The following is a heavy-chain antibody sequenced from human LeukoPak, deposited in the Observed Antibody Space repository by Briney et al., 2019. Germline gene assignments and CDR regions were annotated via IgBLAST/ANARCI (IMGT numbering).Heavy chain of an antibody. V-gene: IGHV3-21*01. D-gene: IGHD3-9*01. Sequence: GGSLRLSCAASGFTFSSYSMNWVRQAPGKGLEWVSSISSSSSYIYYADSVKGRFTISRDNAKNSLYLQMNSLRAEDTAVYYCARDTYDTLTGYFLFDYWGQGTLVTVSS. CDR3: ARDTYDTLTGYFLFDY. CDR2: ISSSSSYI. CDR1: GFTFSSYS. J-gene: IGHJ4*02.